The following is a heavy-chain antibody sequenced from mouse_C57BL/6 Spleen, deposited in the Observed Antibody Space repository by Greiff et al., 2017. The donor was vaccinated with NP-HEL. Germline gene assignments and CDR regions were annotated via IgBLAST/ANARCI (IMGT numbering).Heavy chain of an antibody. CDR2: ISSGSSTI. V-gene: IGHV5-17*01. Sequence: EVQRVESGGGLVKPGGSLKLSCAASGFTFSDYGMHWVRQAPEKGLEWVAYISSGSSTIYYADTVQGRFTISRDNAKNTLFLQMTSLRSEDTAMYYCARGGLRYYFDYWGQGTTLTVSS. D-gene: IGHD2-4*01. CDR1: GFTFSDYG. J-gene: IGHJ2*01. CDR3: ARGGLRYYFDY.